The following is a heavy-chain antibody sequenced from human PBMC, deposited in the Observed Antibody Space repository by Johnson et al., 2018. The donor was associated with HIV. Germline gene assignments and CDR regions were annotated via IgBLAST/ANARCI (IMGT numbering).Heavy chain of an antibody. J-gene: IGHJ3*02. D-gene: IGHD6-6*01. Sequence: VQLVESGGGLVQPGRSLRLSCVASGVSVSDNYMSWVRQPPGKGLEWVSVIYDGGSTYYADSVKGRFTISRDNAKNTLSLQMNRLRIEDTAVYYCAKEGLRSSLRSWDSFDIWGHGTLVTVSS. V-gene: IGHV3-66*02. CDR1: GVSVSDNY. CDR3: AKEGLRSSLRSWDSFDI. CDR2: IYDGGST.